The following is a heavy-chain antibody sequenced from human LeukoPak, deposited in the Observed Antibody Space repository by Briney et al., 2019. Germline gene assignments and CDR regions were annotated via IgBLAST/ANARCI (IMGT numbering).Heavy chain of an antibody. Sequence: GGSLKLSCAASGFTFSSYAMSWVRQAPGKGLEWVSAISGSGGSTYYADSVKGRFTISRDNSKNTLYLQMNSLRAEDTAVYYCAKAGSPTIFGVVIYWGQGTLVTVSS. D-gene: IGHD3-3*01. CDR2: ISGSGGST. CDR3: AKAGSPTIFGVVIY. CDR1: GFTFSSYA. V-gene: IGHV3-23*01. J-gene: IGHJ4*02.